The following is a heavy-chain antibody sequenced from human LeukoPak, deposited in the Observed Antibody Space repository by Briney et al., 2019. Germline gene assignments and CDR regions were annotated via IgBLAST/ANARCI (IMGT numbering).Heavy chain of an antibody. J-gene: IGHJ4*02. CDR1: GGSISSGDYY. V-gene: IGHV4-30-4*01. CDR3: ARIQRGYSYGYVDY. D-gene: IGHD5-18*01. CDR2: IYYSGST. Sequence: SQTPSLTCTVSGGSISSGDYYWSWIRQPPGKGLEWIGYIYYSGSTYYNPSLKSRVTISVDTSKNQFSLKLSSVTAADTAVYYCARIQRGYSYGYVDYWGQGTLVTVSS.